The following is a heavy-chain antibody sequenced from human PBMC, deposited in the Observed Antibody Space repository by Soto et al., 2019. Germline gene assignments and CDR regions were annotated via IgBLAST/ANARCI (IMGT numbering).Heavy chain of an antibody. J-gene: IGHJ4*02. CDR3: AHVYGGYDNFDY. CDR1: GFSLSTSGVG. Sequence: QITLKESGPALVKPTQTLTLTCTFSGFSLSTSGVGVGWIRQPPGKALEWLALIYWDDDKRYSPSLKSRLTITKDTSKNQVVLTMTNMDPVDTATYYCAHVYGGYDNFDYWGQGTLVTVSS. V-gene: IGHV2-5*02. CDR2: IYWDDDK. D-gene: IGHD5-12*01.